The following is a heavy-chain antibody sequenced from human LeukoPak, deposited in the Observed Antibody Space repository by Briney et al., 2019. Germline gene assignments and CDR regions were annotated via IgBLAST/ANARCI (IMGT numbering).Heavy chain of an antibody. V-gene: IGHV4-4*07. Sequence: SETLSLTCAVSGVSISSYYRSWIRQPPGKGLEWIGRIYTSGSTNYNPSLKSRVTMSVAKSKNQSPCMLKSATAADTAVYFCARDRLTGPDYGMDVWGQGTTVTVSS. CDR2: IYTSGST. J-gene: IGHJ6*02. CDR1: GVSISSYY. D-gene: IGHD3-16*01. CDR3: ARDRLTGPDYGMDV.